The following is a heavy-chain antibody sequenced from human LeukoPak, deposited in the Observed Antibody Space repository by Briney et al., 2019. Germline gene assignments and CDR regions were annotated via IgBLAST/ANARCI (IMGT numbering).Heavy chain of an antibody. CDR1: GYTFTGYY. V-gene: IGHV1-2*02. CDR3: ARGPGVVVAAAGYYYYGMDV. CDR2: INPNSGGT. Sequence: ASVKVSCKASGYTFTGYYMHWVRQAPGQGLEWMGWINPNSGGTNYAQKFQGRVTMTRDTSISTAYMELSRLRSDDTAVYYCARGPGVVVAAAGYYYYGMDVWGQGTTVTVSS. J-gene: IGHJ6*02. D-gene: IGHD2-15*01.